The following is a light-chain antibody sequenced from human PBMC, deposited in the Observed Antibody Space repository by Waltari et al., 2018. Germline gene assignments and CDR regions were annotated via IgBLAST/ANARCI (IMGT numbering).Light chain of an antibody. CDR3: CSYAGSRTYV. V-gene: IGLV2-23*02. J-gene: IGLJ1*01. Sequence: QSALTQPASVSGSPGQSIPIPCTGTSSYGRTFTLYSWYQQHPGKVPNPIIYDVPKRPSGVSNHFSGSKSGNTASLTISGLRAEDEADYYCCSYAGSRTYVFGTGTKVTVL. CDR2: DVP. CDR1: SSYGRTFTL.